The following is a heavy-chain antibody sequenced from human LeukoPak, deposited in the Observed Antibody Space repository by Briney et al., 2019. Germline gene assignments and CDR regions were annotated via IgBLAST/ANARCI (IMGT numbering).Heavy chain of an antibody. D-gene: IGHD3-3*01. CDR2: INPNSGGT. Sequence: ASVKVPCKASGYTFTGYYMHWVRQAPGQGLEWMGWINPNSGGTNYAQKFQGRVTMTRDTSISTAYMELSRLRSDDTAVYYCAKDPYYDFWSGYYYFDYWGQGTLVTVSS. V-gene: IGHV1-2*02. J-gene: IGHJ4*02. CDR3: AKDPYYDFWSGYYYFDY. CDR1: GYTFTGYY.